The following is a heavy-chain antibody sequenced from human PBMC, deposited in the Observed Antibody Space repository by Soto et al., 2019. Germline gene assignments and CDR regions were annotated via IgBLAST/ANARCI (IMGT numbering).Heavy chain of an antibody. Sequence: QVQLQQWGAGLLKPSETLSLTCAVYGGSFSGYYWSWIRQPPGKGLEWIGEINHSGSTNYNPSLKSRVTISVDTSKNQFALKLSSVTAADTAGYYCARRGFWSGYYQNWGQGTLVTVSS. CDR1: GGSFSGYY. D-gene: IGHD3-3*01. CDR2: INHSGST. CDR3: ARRGFWSGYYQN. J-gene: IGHJ4*02. V-gene: IGHV4-34*01.